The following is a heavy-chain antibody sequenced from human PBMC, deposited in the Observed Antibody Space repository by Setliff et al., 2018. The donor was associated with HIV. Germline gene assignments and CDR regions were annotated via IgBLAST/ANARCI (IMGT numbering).Heavy chain of an antibody. J-gene: IGHJ4*02. CDR2: IKSDGSVI. Sequence: PWGSLRLSCAASGFTFRRYWMHWVRQAPGKGLVWVSHIKSDGSVIQYADSVKGRFTISRDNAKNSLYLQMNSLKVEDTAVYCCARDATRGGDFDYWGQGILVTVSS. CDR3: ARDATRGGDFDY. V-gene: IGHV3-74*01. CDR1: GFTFRRYW. D-gene: IGHD1-26*01.